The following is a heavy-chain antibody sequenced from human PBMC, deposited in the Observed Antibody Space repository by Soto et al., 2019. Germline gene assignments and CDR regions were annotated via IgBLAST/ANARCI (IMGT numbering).Heavy chain of an antibody. CDR2: IVVGSGNT. CDR3: AAVLTSGYSSGRVGI. CDR1: GFTFTSSA. D-gene: IGHD6-19*01. J-gene: IGHJ3*02. Sequence: SVKVSCKASGFTFTSSAMQWVRQARGQRLEWIGWIVVGSGNTNYAQKFQERVTITRDMSTSTAYMELSSLRSEDTAVYYCAAVLTSGYSSGRVGIWGQGTMVTVSS. V-gene: IGHV1-58*02.